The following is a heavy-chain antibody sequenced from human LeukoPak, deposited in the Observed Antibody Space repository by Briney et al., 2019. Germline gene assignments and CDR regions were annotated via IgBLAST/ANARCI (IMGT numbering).Heavy chain of an antibody. V-gene: IGHV3-13*05. D-gene: IGHD6-19*01. CDR3: ARGGGSSGWYGFDY. CDR2: IGTAGDP. J-gene: IGHJ4*02. Sequence: GGSLRLSCAASGFTFSSYDMHWVRHATGKGLEWVSAIGTAGDPYYPGSVKGRFTISRENAKNSLYLQTNSLRAGDTAVYYCARGGGSSGWYGFDYWGQGTLVTVSS. CDR1: GFTFSSYD.